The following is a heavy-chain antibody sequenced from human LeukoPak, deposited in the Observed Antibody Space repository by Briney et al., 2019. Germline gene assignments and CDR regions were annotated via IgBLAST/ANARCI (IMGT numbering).Heavy chain of an antibody. J-gene: IGHJ4*02. CDR1: GGSISSYY. CDR3: ARDGVGATTGFDY. Sequence: KPSETLSLTCTVSGGSISSYYWGWIRQPPGKGLEWIGSIYYSGSTYYNPSLKSRVTISVDTSKNQFSLKLSSVTAADTAVYYCARDGVGATTGFDYWGQGTLVTVSS. V-gene: IGHV4-39*07. CDR2: IYYSGST. D-gene: IGHD1-26*01.